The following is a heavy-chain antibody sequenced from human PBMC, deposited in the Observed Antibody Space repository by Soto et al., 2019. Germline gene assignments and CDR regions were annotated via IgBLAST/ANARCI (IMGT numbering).Heavy chain of an antibody. CDR1: GGTFSSYA. Sequence: QVQLVQSGAEVKKPGSSVKVSCKASGGTFSSYAISWVRQAPGQGLEWMGGIIPICGTANYAQKFQGRVPITADESTSPAYMELTSLRSEDTAVYYCARDGNPYYYYGMDVWGHGTTVTVSS. V-gene: IGHV1-69*12. CDR3: ARDGNPYYYYGMDV. J-gene: IGHJ6*02. D-gene: IGHD1-1*01. CDR2: IIPICGTA.